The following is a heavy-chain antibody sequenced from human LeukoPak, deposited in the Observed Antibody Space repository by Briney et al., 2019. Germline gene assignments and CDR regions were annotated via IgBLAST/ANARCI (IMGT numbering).Heavy chain of an antibody. D-gene: IGHD3-10*01. J-gene: IGHJ4*02. CDR1: GFTFSGYA. CDR2: IRSSGDSA. Sequence: GGSLRLSRAASGFTFSGYAMNWVRQAPGKGLEWVSVIRSSGDSAYYADFVKGRFTISRDNSKNTLYLQMNSLRAEDTAVYYCAKGYYASGSSLSAFDSWGQGTLVTVSS. CDR3: AKGYYASGSSLSAFDS. V-gene: IGHV3-23*01.